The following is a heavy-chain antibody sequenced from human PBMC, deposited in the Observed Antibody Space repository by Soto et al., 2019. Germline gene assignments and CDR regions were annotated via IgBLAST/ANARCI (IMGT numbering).Heavy chain of an antibody. J-gene: IGHJ4*02. CDR2: VSGSXDXT. CDR3: XXXXXXXXXYXDY. V-gene: IGHV3-23*01. Sequence: EVQLLVSGGGLAQPGGSLRLSCAASGFTFSKYAMTWVRQXPXXXXECVSGVSGSXDXTXYAXXVKXRFTXXRXNSKXXXXXXXXXXXXXXXXXXXXXXXXXXXXXYXDYWGQGTLVTVSS. CDR1: GFTFSKYA.